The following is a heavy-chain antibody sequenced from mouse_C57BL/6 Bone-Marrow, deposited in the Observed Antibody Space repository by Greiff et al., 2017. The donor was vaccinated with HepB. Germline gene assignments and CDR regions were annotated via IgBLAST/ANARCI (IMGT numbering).Heavy chain of an antibody. J-gene: IGHJ1*03. CDR1: GFNIKNTY. CDR3: ARRDYDGYFDV. CDR2: IHPNSGST. V-gene: IGHV1-64*01. Sequence: VQLQQSVAELVRPGASVKLSCTASGFNIKNTYMHWVKQRPEQGLEWIGMIHPNSGSTNYNEKFKSKATLTVDKSSSTAYMQLSSLTSEDSAVYYCARRDYDGYFDVWGTGTTVTVSS. D-gene: IGHD2-4*01.